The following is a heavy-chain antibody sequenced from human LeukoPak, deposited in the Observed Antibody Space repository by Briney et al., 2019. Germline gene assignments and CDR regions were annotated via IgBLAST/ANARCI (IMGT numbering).Heavy chain of an antibody. V-gene: IGHV3-66*01. D-gene: IGHD3-22*01. J-gene: IGHJ3*02. CDR3: ARGGPRPYYYDTRGQGAFDI. Sequence: GGSLRLSCAASGFTVSSNYMSWVRQAPGKGLEWVSVIYSGGSTYYADSVKGRFTFSRDNSKNTLYLQMNSLRAEDTAVYYCARGGPRPYYYDTRGQGAFDIWGQGTMVTVSS. CDR1: GFTVSSNY. CDR2: IYSGGST.